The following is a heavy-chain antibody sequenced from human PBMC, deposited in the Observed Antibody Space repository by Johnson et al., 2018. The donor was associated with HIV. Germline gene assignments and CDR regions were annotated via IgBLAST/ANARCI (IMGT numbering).Heavy chain of an antibody. D-gene: IGHD3-9*01. CDR1: GFTFSSYW. V-gene: IGHV3-7*02. CDR2: IKQDGSEK. J-gene: IGHJ3*02. CDR3: ALILTERDAFDI. Sequence: VQLLESGGGLVQPGGSLRLSCSASGFTFSSYWMAWVRQAPGKGLEWVANIKQDGSEKHYSDSVKGRFTISRDNAKNTLYLQMNSLSAEDTAVYYCALILTERDAFDIWGQGTMVTVSS.